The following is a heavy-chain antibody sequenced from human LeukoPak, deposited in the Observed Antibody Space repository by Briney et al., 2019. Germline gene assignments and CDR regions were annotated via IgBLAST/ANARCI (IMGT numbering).Heavy chain of an antibody. J-gene: IGHJ4*02. D-gene: IGHD2-15*01. CDR2: ISAYNGNT. CDR1: GYTFTSYG. V-gene: IGHV1-18*01. Sequence: GASVKVSCKASGYTFTSYGISWERQAPGQGLEWMGWISAYNGNTNYAQKLQGRVTMTTDTSTSTAYMELRSLRSDDTAVYYCASKLGYCSGGSCYLLHWGQGTLVTVSS. CDR3: ASKLGYCSGGSCYLLH.